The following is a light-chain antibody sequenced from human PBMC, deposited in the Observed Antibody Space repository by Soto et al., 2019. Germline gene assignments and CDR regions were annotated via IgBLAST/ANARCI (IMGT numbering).Light chain of an antibody. J-gene: IGLJ2*01. CDR2: TDT. V-gene: IGLV1-47*02. CDR1: TSNIGSNY. Sequence: QAVVTQPPSASGTPGQRVTISCSGSTSNIGSNYVYWYQHLPGTAPKLLIYTDTQRPSGVPDRFSGSKSGTSASLAISGLRSEDEADYYCAAWDDNLRGYWVFGGGTKVTVL. CDR3: AAWDDNLRGYWV.